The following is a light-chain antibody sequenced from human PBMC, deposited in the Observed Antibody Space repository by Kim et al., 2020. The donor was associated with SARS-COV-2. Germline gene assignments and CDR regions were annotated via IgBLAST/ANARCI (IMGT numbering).Light chain of an antibody. CDR1: QGISSY. Sequence: AIRITQSPSSLSASTGDRVTITCRASQGISSYLAWYQQKPGKAPKLLIYAASTLQSGVPSRFSGSGSGTDFTLTISCLQSEDFATYYCQQYYSYPHTFGQGTKLDI. V-gene: IGKV1-8*01. CDR3: QQYYSYPHT. J-gene: IGKJ2*01. CDR2: AAS.